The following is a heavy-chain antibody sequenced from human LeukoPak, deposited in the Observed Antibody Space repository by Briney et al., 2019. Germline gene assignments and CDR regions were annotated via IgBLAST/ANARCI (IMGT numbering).Heavy chain of an antibody. CDR1: GGSISSYY. CDR2: IYYSGST. CDR3: ARRISSGWTYFDY. V-gene: IGHV4-59*08. D-gene: IGHD6-19*01. Sequence: NTSETLSLTCTVSGGSISSYYWSWIRQPPGKGLEWIGYIYYSGSTNYNPSLKSRVTMSVDTSKNQFSLKLSSVTAADTAVYYCARRISSGWTYFDYWGQGTLVTVSS. J-gene: IGHJ4*02.